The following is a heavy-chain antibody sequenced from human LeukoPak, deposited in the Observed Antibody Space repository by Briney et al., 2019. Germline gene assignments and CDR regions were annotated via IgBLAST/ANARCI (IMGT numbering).Heavy chain of an antibody. CDR2: INTNTGNP. CDR3: ARGVAAAADHYYYYGMDV. V-gene: IGHV7-4-1*02. Sequence: ASVKVSCKASGYTFTSYAMNWVRQAPGQGLEWMGWINTNTGNPTYAQGFTGRFVFSLDTSVSTAYLQISSLKAEDTAVYYCARGVAAAADHYYYYGMDVWGQGTTVTVSS. CDR1: GYTFTSYA. J-gene: IGHJ6*02. D-gene: IGHD6-13*01.